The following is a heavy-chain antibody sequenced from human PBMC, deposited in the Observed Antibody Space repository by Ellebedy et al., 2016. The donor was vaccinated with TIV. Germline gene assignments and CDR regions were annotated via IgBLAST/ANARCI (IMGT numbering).Heavy chain of an antibody. J-gene: IGHJ5*02. CDR1: GGSITSHY. CDR2: IYSDGTP. CDR3: ASDTLRGIWES. D-gene: IGHD3-3*01. V-gene: IGHV4-4*07. Sequence: MPGGSLRLSCTVSGGSITSHYWSWIRQSAGKGLEWIGRIYSDGTPNYNPSLESRVTISVDTSSSQFSLRLTSVTAADTAVYYCASDTLRGIWESWGQGTLVTVSS.